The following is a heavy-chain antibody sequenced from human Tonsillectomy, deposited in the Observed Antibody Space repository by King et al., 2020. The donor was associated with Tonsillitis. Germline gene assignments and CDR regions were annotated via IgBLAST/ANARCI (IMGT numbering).Heavy chain of an antibody. CDR1: GFTFGDYA. V-gene: IGHV3-49*05. CDR3: TCPPMMGLELERESDAFYI. Sequence: VQLVESGGGLVKPGRSLRLSCTAYGFTFGDYAMTWFRQAPGKGLEWVGFIRSKFYGGTTEYAASVKGRFTISRDDSKSIAYLQMSSLKTEDTAVYYCTCPPMMGLELERESDAFYIWGQGTMVTVSS. D-gene: IGHD1-26*01. CDR2: IRSKFYGGTT. J-gene: IGHJ3*02.